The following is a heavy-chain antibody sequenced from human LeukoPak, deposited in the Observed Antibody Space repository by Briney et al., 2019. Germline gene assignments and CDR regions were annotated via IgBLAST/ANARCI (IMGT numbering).Heavy chain of an antibody. D-gene: IGHD4-11*01. Sequence: GGSLGLSCATSGFTFSHYGMHWVRQAPGKGLEWVAVIWNDGSNKYYGDSVKGRFTISRDNSKNTLYLQMNNLTVEDTAVYYCAKDAQRGFDYSNSLEHWGQGTLVTVSS. CDR1: GFTFSHYG. V-gene: IGHV3-33*06. J-gene: IGHJ5*02. CDR2: IWNDGSNK. CDR3: AKDAQRGFDYSNSLEH.